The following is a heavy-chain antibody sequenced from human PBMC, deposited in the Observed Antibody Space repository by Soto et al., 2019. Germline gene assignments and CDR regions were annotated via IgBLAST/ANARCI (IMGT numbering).Heavy chain of an antibody. D-gene: IGHD4-17*01. CDR2: ISGSGGST. Sequence: LRLSCAASGFTFSSYVVSWVRQAPGKGLEWVSAISGSGGSTYYADSVKGRFTISRDNSKNTLYLQMNSLRAEDTAVYYCAGPTTVIYFDSWGQGTLVTVSS. V-gene: IGHV3-23*01. CDR3: AGPTTVIYFDS. CDR1: GFTFSSYV. J-gene: IGHJ4*02.